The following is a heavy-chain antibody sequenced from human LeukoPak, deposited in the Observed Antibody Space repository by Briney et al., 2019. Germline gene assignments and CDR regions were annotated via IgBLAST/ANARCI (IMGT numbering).Heavy chain of an antibody. CDR3: ARDFGYYYGSGSYGVGGYFDY. D-gene: IGHD3-10*01. CDR2: INPNSGGT. Sequence: ASVKVSCKASGYTFTGYYMHWVRQAPGQGLEWMGWINPNSGGTNYAQKFQGRVTMTRDTSISTAYMELSRLRSDDTAVYYCARDFGYYYGSGSYGVGGYFDYWGQGTLVTVSS. V-gene: IGHV1-2*02. CDR1: GYTFTGYY. J-gene: IGHJ4*02.